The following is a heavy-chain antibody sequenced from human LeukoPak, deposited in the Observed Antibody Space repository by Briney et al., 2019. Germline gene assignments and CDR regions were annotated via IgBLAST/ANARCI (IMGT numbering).Heavy chain of an antibody. J-gene: IGHJ6*03. CDR2: IYHNGNT. Sequence: SETLSLTCTVSGGSISDFYWSWVRQPPGKGLEWIGYIYHNGNTNYNPSLKSRVTISVDTSKNQFSLKLSSVTAADTAVYYCARVWAPGYYYYMDVWGKGTTVTVSS. V-gene: IGHV4-59*08. CDR3: ARVWAPGYYYYMDV. D-gene: IGHD3-16*01. CDR1: GGSISDFY.